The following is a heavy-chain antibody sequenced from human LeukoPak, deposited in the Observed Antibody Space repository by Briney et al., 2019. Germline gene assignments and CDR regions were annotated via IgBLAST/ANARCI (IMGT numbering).Heavy chain of an antibody. CDR1: GFTLSSYA. V-gene: IGHV3-23*01. J-gene: IGHJ4*02. CDR3: AKAPVTTCSGAYCYPFDY. Sequence: GGPLRLSCAASGFTLSSYAMSWVRQGPGKGLEWVSAISVSGNTYHADSVKGRFTISRDSYKNTLYLQMNSLRAEDAAVYYCAKAPVTTCSGAYCYPFDYWGQGTLVTVSS. CDR2: ISVSGNT. D-gene: IGHD2-15*01.